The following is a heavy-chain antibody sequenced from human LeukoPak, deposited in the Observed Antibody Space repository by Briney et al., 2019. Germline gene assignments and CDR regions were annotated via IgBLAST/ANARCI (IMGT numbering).Heavy chain of an antibody. CDR3: ARDSQYQLLGYFDY. CDR2: IYTSGST. Sequence: RIYTSGSTNYNPSLKSRVTMSVDTSKNQFSLKLSSVTAADTAVYYCARDSQYQLLGYFDYWGQGTLVTVSS. V-gene: IGHV4-4*07. J-gene: IGHJ4*02. D-gene: IGHD2-2*01.